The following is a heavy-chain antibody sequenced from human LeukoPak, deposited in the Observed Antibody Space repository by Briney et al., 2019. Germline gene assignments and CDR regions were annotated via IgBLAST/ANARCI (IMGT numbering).Heavy chain of an antibody. J-gene: IGHJ5*02. CDR1: GGPFSGYY. CDR3: ARRSGYYYSQLEP. CDR2: INHSGST. Sequence: SETLSLTCAVYGGPFSGYYWSWIRQPPGKGLEWIGEINHSGSTNYNPSLKSRVTISVDTSKNQFSLKLSSVTAADTAVYYCARRSGYYYSQLEPWGQGTLVTVSS. D-gene: IGHD3-22*01. V-gene: IGHV4-34*01.